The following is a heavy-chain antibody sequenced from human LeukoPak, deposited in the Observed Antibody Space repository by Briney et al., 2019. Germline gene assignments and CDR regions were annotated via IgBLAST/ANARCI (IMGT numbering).Heavy chain of an antibody. D-gene: IGHD1-26*01. CDR1: GFTFRNYG. Sequence: GGSLTLSCAASGFTFRNYGMHWVHHAPGKGLEWVAVIWPDGSNKYYADSVKGRFTISRDNSKNTLSLQMNSLRAEDTAIYYCARDSDGTYSGEGGKFDYWGQGTLVTVSS. CDR2: IWPDGSNK. CDR3: ARDSDGTYSGEGGKFDY. V-gene: IGHV3-33*01. J-gene: IGHJ4*02.